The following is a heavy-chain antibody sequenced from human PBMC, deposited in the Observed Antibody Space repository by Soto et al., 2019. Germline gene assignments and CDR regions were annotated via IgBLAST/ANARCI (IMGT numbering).Heavy chain of an antibody. CDR2: INPNSGGT. CDR1: GYTFTGYY. Sequence: GASVKVSCKASGYTFTGYYMHWVRQAPGQGLEWMGWINPNSGGTNYAQKFQGWVTMTRDTSISTAYMELSRLRSDDTAVYYCARDKGWGQDILTVGGYYYGMDVRGQGTTVTVSS. CDR3: ARDKGWGQDILTVGGYYYGMDV. J-gene: IGHJ6*02. V-gene: IGHV1-2*04. D-gene: IGHD3-9*01.